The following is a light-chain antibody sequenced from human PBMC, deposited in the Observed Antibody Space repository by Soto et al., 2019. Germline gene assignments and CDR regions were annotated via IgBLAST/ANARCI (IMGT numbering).Light chain of an antibody. CDR3: QEHASI. V-gene: IGKV3-11*01. Sequence: EIVLTQSPATLSVSPGERATFSCRASQSVSSNLAWYQQKPGQAPRLLIYEASYRATGIPARFSGSGSGTDFTLTISRLEPEDFAVYYCQEHASIFGQGTRLEIK. J-gene: IGKJ5*01. CDR1: QSVSSN. CDR2: EAS.